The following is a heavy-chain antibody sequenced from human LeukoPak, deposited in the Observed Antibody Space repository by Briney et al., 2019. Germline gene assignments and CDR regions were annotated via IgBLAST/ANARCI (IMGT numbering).Heavy chain of an antibody. J-gene: IGHJ6*04. V-gene: IGHV5-10-1*01. CDR3: ARHVAYQFGGYGMDV. CDR2: IDPSDSYT. Sequence: GESLKISCKGSGYSFTSYWISWVRQMPGKGLEWMGRIDPSDSYTNYSPSFQGHVTISADKSISTAYLQWSSLKASDTAMYYCARHVAYQFGGYGMDVWGKGTTVTVSS. CDR1: GYSFTSYW. D-gene: IGHD2-2*01.